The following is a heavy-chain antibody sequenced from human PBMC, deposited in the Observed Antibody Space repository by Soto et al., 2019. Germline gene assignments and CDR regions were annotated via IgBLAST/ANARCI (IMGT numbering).Heavy chain of an antibody. CDR3: ARGGYRFYGLDV. CDR1: GGSISNYNW. CDR2: IYHTGST. V-gene: IGHV4-4*02. J-gene: IGHJ6*02. D-gene: IGHD5-12*01. Sequence: QVQLQESGPGLVKPSGTLSLSCAVSGGSISNYNWWSWVRQPPGTGLEWIGEIYHTGSTNYNPSLKSRVPMLVDKSKNQFSLKLSSVTAADTAVYFCARGGYRFYGLDVWGQGTTVTVSS.